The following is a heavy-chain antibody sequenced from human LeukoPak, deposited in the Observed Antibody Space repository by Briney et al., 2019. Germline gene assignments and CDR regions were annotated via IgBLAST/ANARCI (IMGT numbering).Heavy chain of an antibody. J-gene: IGHJ4*02. CDR2: IKQDGSEK. CDR1: GFTFSSYW. CDR3: ARPHYYDSSGYLYYFDY. D-gene: IGHD3-22*01. Sequence: GGSLTLSCAASGFTFSSYWMSWLRQAPGKGLEGVANIKQDGSEKYYVDSVKGRFTISRDNAKNSLYLQMNSLRAEDTAVYYCARPHYYDSSGYLYYFDYWGQGTLVTVSS. V-gene: IGHV3-7*01.